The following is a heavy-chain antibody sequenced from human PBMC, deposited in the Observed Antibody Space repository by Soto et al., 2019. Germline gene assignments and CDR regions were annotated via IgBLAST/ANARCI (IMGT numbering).Heavy chain of an antibody. Sequence: GGSLRLSCAASGFTFSDYYMSWIRQAPGKGLEWVSYISRSGSTIYYADSVKGRFTISRDNAKNSLYLQMNSLRAEDTAVYYCARAPPTMVRGVFWFDPWGQGTLVTAPQ. CDR1: GFTFSDYY. CDR2: ISRSGSTI. CDR3: ARAPPTMVRGVFWFDP. V-gene: IGHV3-11*01. D-gene: IGHD3-10*01. J-gene: IGHJ5*02.